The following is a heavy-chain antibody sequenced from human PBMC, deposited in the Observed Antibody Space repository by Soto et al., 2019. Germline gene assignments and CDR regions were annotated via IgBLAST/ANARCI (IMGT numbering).Heavy chain of an antibody. CDR2: IYPGDSDT. CDR1: GYTFTNYW. V-gene: IGHV5-51*01. J-gene: IGHJ6*02. CDR3: AASIFYYGMDV. Sequence: GESLKISCKGSGYTFTNYWIGWVRQMPGKGLEWMGIIYPGDSDTKYNPSFQGQVTISADKSITTTYLRWTSLKASDTAIYYCAASIFYYGMDVWGQAPRVTVSS.